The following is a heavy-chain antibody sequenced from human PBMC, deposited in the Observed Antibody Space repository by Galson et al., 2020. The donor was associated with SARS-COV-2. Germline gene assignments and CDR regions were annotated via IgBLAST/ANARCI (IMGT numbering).Heavy chain of an antibody. V-gene: IGHV3-23*01. Sequence: GGSLRLSCADSGSTFSSFAVSWVRQAPHKGLEWVSTINSGGQNTYYADSVKGRFTISRDSSRNTLHLQMNSLTVDDTAVYYCVSIGRLGHWGQGTLVIVSS. CDR3: VSIGRLGH. CDR1: GSTFSSFA. J-gene: IGHJ4*02. CDR2: INSGGQNT.